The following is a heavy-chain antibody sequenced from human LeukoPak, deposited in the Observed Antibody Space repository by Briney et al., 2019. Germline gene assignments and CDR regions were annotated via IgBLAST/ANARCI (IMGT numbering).Heavy chain of an antibody. J-gene: IGHJ5*02. CDR3: ARRLRWGRLVRGVNPWFDP. CDR1: GFSLSTSGVG. V-gene: IGHV4-39*07. Sequence: SGPTLVNPTQTLTLTCTFSGFSLSTSGVGVGWIRQPPGKGLEWIGEINHSGSTNYNPSLKSRVTISVDTSKNQFSLKLSSVTAADTAVYYCARRLRWGRLVRGVNPWFDPWGQGTLVTVSS. D-gene: IGHD3-10*01. CDR2: INHSGST.